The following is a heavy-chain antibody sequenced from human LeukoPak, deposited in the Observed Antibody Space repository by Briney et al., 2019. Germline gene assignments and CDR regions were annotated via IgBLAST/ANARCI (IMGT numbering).Heavy chain of an antibody. D-gene: IGHD5-12*01. J-gene: IGHJ4*02. CDR2: MNPNSGNT. CDR1: GYTLTSYD. CDR3: ARAGGYVYFDY. Sequence: GASVKVSCKASGYTLTSYDINWVRQATGQGLEWMGYMNPNSGNTGYAQKFQGRVTITKNTSISTAYMELSSLRSDDTAVYYCARAGGYVYFDYWGQGTLVTVSS. V-gene: IGHV1-8*01.